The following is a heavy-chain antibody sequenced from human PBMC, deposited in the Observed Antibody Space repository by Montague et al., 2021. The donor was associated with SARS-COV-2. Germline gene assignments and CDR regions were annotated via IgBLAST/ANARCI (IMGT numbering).Heavy chain of an antibody. Sequence: TLSLTCTVPGDSISSANYYWNWIRQNPGKGLEWIGYIYYTGGTHYNPSLESRLTMSIDTSKSQFSLRLSSVTAADTAVYYCASGNITPSGFDIWGQGTVVTVSS. V-gene: IGHV4-31*03. CDR1: GDSISSANYY. D-gene: IGHD1-14*01. J-gene: IGHJ3*02. CDR3: ASGNITPSGFDI. CDR2: IYYTGGT.